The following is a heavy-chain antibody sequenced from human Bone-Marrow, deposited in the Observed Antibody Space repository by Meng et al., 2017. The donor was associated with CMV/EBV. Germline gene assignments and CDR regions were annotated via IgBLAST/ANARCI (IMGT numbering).Heavy chain of an antibody. J-gene: IGHJ4*02. D-gene: IGHD6-13*01. CDR3: ARELSASSSWDYYFDY. Sequence: SETLSLTCTVSGGSVSSGSYYWSWIRQPPGKGLEWIGYIYYSGSTIYNPSLKSRVTISVDTSKNQFSLKLSSVTAADTAVYYCARELSASSSWDYYFDYWGQGNLVNVSS. V-gene: IGHV4-61*01. CDR2: IYYSGST. CDR1: GGSVSSGSYY.